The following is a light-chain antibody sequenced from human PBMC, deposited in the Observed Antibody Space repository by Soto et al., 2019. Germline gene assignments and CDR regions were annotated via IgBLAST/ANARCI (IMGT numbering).Light chain of an antibody. V-gene: IGLV2-8*01. Sequence: QSVLAQPPSASGSPGQAVTISCTGTSSDVGAYNYVSWYQQHPGKAPKLMIYEVSKRPSGVPDRFSGSKSGNTASLTVSGLQAEDGADYYCSSYAGGNNFVFGTGTKVTAL. CDR1: SSDVGAYNY. CDR2: EVS. J-gene: IGLJ1*01. CDR3: SSYAGGNNFV.